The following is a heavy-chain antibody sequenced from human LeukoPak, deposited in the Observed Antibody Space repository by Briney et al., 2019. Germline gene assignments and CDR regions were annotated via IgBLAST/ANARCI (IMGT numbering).Heavy chain of an antibody. CDR2: ISRSGSTI. CDR3: ARDSSADYSY. J-gene: IGHJ4*02. Sequence: GGSLRLSCAASGFTFSSYEMNWVRQAPGKGLGWVSYISRSGSTIYYADSVNGRFTISTDNSKNSPYLQMNSVLAEDTAVYYCARDSSADYSYWGKGPLVTVSP. CDR1: GFTFSSYE. V-gene: IGHV3-48*03. D-gene: IGHD3-22*01.